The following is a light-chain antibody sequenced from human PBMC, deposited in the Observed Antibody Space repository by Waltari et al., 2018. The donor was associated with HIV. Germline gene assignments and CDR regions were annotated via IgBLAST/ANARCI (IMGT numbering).Light chain of an antibody. CDR3: QQYYSTPHT. CDR1: QSVLYNSNNKNY. CDR2: WAS. V-gene: IGKV4-1*01. J-gene: IGKJ2*01. Sequence: DIVMAQSQDSVSVSVGERATINCKSSQSVLYNSNNKNYLAWYQQKAGQPPNLLIYWASTREFGVPDRFSGSGSGTDFTLTISSLQAEDVAVYYCQQYYSTPHTFGQGTKLEIK.